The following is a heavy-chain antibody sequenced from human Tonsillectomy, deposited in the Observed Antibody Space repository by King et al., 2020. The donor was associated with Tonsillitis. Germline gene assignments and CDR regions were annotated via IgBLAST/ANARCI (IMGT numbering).Heavy chain of an antibody. CDR1: GFTFSSYA. Sequence: VQLVESGGGLVQPGGSLRLSCAASGFTFSSYAMSWVRQAPGKGLEWVSAISGSGGSTYYADSVRGRFTISRDNSKNTLYLQMDSLRAEDTAVYYCATSRTDYYDTSGYYQTGAFDYWGQGTLVTVSS. CDR2: ISGSGGST. V-gene: IGHV3-23*04. D-gene: IGHD3-22*01. CDR3: ATSRTDYYDTSGYYQTGAFDY. J-gene: IGHJ4*02.